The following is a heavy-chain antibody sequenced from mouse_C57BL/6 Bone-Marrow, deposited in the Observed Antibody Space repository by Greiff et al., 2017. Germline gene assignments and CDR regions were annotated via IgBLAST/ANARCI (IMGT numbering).Heavy chain of an antibody. J-gene: IGHJ2*01. V-gene: IGHV1-42*01. Sequence: EVQLQQSGPELVKPGASVKISCKASGYTFTGYYMNWVKQSPEKSLEWIGEINPSTGGTTYNQKFKAKATMTVDKSSSTAYMQLNSLTSEDSAVYYCAREGYDYAYFDDWGQGTTLTVSS. CDR1: GYTFTGYY. D-gene: IGHD2-4*01. CDR2: INPSTGGT. CDR3: AREGYDYAYFDD.